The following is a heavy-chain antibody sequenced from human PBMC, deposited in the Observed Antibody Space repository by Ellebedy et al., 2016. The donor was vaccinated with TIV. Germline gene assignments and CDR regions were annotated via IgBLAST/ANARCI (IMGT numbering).Heavy chain of an antibody. V-gene: IGHV3-48*02. CDR1: GFTYKKYS. CDR2: ISLTGTI. CDR3: ARSVGPLDY. D-gene: IGHD2-15*01. J-gene: IGHJ4*02. Sequence: PGGSLRLSCAASGFTYKKYSMNWVRQAPGKGLEWVSYISLTGTIYYEDSVKDRFTISRDTDKNSLYLQMNSLRDEDTAVYYCARSVGPLDYWGQGTLVTVSS.